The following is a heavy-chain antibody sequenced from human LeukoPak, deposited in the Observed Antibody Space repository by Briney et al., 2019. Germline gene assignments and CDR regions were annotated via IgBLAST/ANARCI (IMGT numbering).Heavy chain of an antibody. CDR2: ISSSSSTI. D-gene: IGHD3-16*02. CDR1: GFTFSSYS. J-gene: IGHJ4*02. CDR3: ARPLLGELSLSTFDY. V-gene: IGHV3-48*01. Sequence: GGSLRLSCAASGFTFSSYSMNWVRQAPGKGLEWVSYISSSSSTIYYADSVKGRFTISRDNAKNSLYLQMNSLRAEDTAVYYCARPLLGELSLSTFDYWGQGTLVTVSS.